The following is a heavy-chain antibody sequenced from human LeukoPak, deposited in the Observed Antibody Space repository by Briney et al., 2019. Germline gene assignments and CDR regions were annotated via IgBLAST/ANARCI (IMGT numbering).Heavy chain of an antibody. Sequence: GGSLRLSCAASGFTFSSYAMSWVRQAPGKGLEWVSAISAGSSTYYADSVKGRFTISRDNSENTLYLQMNSLRAEDTAVYYCAKGGSTSPNGINDYWDQGTLVTVSS. CDR1: GFTFSSYA. CDR3: AKGGSTSPNGINDY. V-gene: IGHV3-23*01. D-gene: IGHD2-2*01. CDR2: ISAGSST. J-gene: IGHJ4*02.